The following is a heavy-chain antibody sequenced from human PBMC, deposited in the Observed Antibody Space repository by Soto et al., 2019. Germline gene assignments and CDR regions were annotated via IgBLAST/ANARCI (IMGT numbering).Heavy chain of an antibody. Sequence: PGGSLRLSCAASGFTFSAHWMHWARQAPGQGLVWVSRITSDGSATGYADSVRGRFTISRDNAKNTLYLQMNSLRAEDTAVYYCVRDVYGVADWGQGTLVTVSS. D-gene: IGHD2-8*01. CDR1: GFTFSAHW. V-gene: IGHV3-74*01. CDR2: ITSDGSAT. CDR3: VRDVYGVAD. J-gene: IGHJ4*02.